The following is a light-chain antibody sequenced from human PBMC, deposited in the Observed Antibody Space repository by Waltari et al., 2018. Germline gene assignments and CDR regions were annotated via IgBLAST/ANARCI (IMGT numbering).Light chain of an antibody. Sequence: QSLLTQPPSVSGAPGQRVTISCTGTYSNIGAGYFVHWYQQLPGEPPRFLIFGNDNRPSGVPDRFSGSRSGTSASLAITGLQAEDEGHCYCHSFDDSINGWVFGGGTKVTVL. V-gene: IGLV1-40*01. CDR1: YSNIGAGYF. CDR3: HSFDDSINGWV. J-gene: IGLJ3*02. CDR2: GND.